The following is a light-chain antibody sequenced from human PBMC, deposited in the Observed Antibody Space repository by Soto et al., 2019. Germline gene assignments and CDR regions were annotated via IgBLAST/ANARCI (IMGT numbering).Light chain of an antibody. CDR1: QSVSSN. CDR2: GAS. J-gene: IGKJ1*01. CDR3: QQYHNWWT. V-gene: IGKV3-15*01. Sequence: EIVMTQSPATLSVSPGERATLSCRASQSVSSNLAWYQQKPGQAPRLLIYGASTRATGIPARFSGSGSGTEFTLTSSRLQSEDFAVYYCQQYHNWWTFGQGTKVEIK.